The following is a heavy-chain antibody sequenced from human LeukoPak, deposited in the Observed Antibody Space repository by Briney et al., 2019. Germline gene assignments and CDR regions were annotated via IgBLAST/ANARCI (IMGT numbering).Heavy chain of an antibody. CDR1: GFTFSSYA. CDR2: ISSNGGST. Sequence: GGSLRLSCAASGFTFSSYAMHWVRQAPGKGLEYVSAISSNGGSTYYANSVKGRFTISRDNSKNTLYLQMGSLRAEDMAVYYCARGALPHENPDYWGQGTLVTVSS. V-gene: IGHV3-64*01. CDR3: ARGALPHENPDY. J-gene: IGHJ4*02.